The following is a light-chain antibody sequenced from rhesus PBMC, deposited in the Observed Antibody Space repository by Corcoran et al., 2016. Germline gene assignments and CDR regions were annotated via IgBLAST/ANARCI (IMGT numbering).Light chain of an antibody. V-gene: IGKV1-21*01. J-gene: IGKJ2*01. Sequence: DIHMTQSPSSLSASVGDTVTITCRASQDINRWLAWYQQTPGKAPRLLLDQASTFQSGVPSRLSGSGSGTDFTLTITSLKSEDFATYYCQQYNSRPYSFGQGTKVEIE. CDR2: QAS. CDR1: QDINRW. CDR3: QQYNSRPYS.